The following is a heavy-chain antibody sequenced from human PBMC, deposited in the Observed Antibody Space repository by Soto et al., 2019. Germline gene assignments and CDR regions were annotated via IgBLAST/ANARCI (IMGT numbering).Heavy chain of an antibody. Sequence: SETLSLTCTVSGGSISSGGYYWSWIRQHPGKGLEWIGYIYYSGSTYYNPSLKSRVTISVDTSKNQFSLKLSSVTAADTAVYYCARARGSYYYYMDVWGKGTTVTVSS. J-gene: IGHJ6*03. CDR1: GGSISSGGYY. V-gene: IGHV4-31*03. CDR3: ARARGSYYYYMDV. D-gene: IGHD3-10*01. CDR2: IYYSGST.